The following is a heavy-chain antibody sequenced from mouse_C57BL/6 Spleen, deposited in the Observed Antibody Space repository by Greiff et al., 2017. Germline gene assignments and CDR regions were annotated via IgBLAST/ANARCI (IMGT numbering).Heavy chain of an antibody. V-gene: IGHV1-53*01. Sequence: QVQLQQPGTELVKPGASVKLSCKASGYTFTSYWMHWVKQRPGQGLEWIGNINPSNGGTNYNEKFKSKATLTVDKSSSTAYMQLSSLTSEDSAVYDGERWAGGQLRLGYYFDYWGQGTTLTVSS. CDR1: GYTFTSYW. J-gene: IGHJ2*01. CDR3: ERWAGGQLRLGYYFDY. D-gene: IGHD3-2*02. CDR2: INPSNGGT.